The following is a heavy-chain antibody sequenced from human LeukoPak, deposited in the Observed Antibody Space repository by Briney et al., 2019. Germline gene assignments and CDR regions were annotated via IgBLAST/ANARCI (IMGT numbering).Heavy chain of an antibody. V-gene: IGHV3-30*18. CDR3: AKDLVLFYGMDV. CDR1: GFTFSSYG. CDR2: ISYDGSNK. Sequence: GRSLRLSCAASGFTFSSYGMHWVRQAPGKGLEWVAVISYDGSNKYYADSVKGRFTISRDNSKNTLYLQMNSLRAGDTAVYYCAKDLVLFYGMDVWGQGTTVTVSS. D-gene: IGHD2-15*01. J-gene: IGHJ6*02.